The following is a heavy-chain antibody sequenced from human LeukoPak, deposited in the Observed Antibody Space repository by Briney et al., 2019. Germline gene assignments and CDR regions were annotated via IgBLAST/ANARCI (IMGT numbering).Heavy chain of an antibody. D-gene: IGHD5-24*01. Sequence: SETLPLTCTVSGGSISSYYWSWIRQPPGKGLEWIGYIYYSGSTNYNPSLKSRVTISVDTSKNQFSLKLSSVTAADTAVYYCARARDGYNLGFDYWGQGTLVTVSS. CDR1: GGSISSYY. CDR2: IYYSGST. V-gene: IGHV4-59*01. J-gene: IGHJ4*02. CDR3: ARARDGYNLGFDY.